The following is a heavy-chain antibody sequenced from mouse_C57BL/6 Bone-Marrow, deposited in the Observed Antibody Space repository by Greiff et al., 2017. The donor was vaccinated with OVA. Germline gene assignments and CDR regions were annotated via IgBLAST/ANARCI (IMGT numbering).Heavy chain of an antibody. CDR1: GYTFTSYW. CDR3: ALPFYYDYGGWCAH. V-gene: IGHV1-74*01. D-gene: IGHD2-4*01. Sequence: LQQPGAELVKPGASVKVSCKASGYTFTSYWMHWVKQRPGQGLEWIGRIHPSDSDTNYNQKFKGKATLTVDKSSSTAYMQLSSLTAEYAAVDFCALPFYYDYGGWCAHWGQGTLVTVAA. J-gene: IGHJ3*01. CDR2: IHPSDSDT.